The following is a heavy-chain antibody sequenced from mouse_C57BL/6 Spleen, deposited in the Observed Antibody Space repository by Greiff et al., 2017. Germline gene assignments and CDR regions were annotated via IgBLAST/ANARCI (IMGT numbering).Heavy chain of an antibody. J-gene: IGHJ2*01. CDR2: INPYNGGT. CDR1: GYTFTDYY. D-gene: IGHD3-3*01. V-gene: IGHV1-19*01. Sequence: VQLKESGPVLVKPGASVKMSCKASGYTFTDYYMNWVKQSHGKSLEWIGVINPYNGGTSYNQKFKGKATLTVDKSSSTAYMELNSLTSEDSAVYYCARSSGTRDYFDYWGQGTTLTVSS. CDR3: ARSSGTRDYFDY.